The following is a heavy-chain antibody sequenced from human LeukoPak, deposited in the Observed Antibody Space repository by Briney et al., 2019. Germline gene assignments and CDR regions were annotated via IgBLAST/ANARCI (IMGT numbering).Heavy chain of an antibody. CDR3: AKEGTPQVSTWHDP. V-gene: IGHV3-30*18. J-gene: IGHJ5*02. CDR2: ISYEGGTQ. Sequence: PGMSLRLSCAASGVTLSPYGMHWVRQAPGKGLEWAAVISYEGGTQHYADSVKGRFIISRDNPRNTLYLQMNILRTEDTAVYYCAKEGTPQVSTWHDPWGQGTQVIVSS. D-gene: IGHD6-13*01. CDR1: GVTLSPYG.